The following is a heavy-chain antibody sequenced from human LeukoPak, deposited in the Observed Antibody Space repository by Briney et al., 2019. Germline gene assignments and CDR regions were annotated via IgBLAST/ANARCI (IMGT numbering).Heavy chain of an antibody. CDR2: ISGSGTTI. CDR1: GFTFSDYY. D-gene: IGHD4-17*01. V-gene: IGHV3-11*01. Sequence: GGSLRLSCAGSGFTFSDYYMSWIRQAPGKGLEWVSCISGSGTTIYYADSVKGRFTMSRDNVKNSLYLQMNSLRAEDTAVYYCARDSPVTTPYYYYGMDVWGQGTTVTVSS. CDR3: ARDSPVTTPYYYYGMDV. J-gene: IGHJ6*02.